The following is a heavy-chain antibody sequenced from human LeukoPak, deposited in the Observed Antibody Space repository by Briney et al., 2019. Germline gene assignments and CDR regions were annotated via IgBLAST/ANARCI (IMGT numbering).Heavy chain of an antibody. V-gene: IGHV4-61*09. CDR2: INTSGST. CDR3: ARDGDGYNSGWFDP. J-gene: IGHJ5*02. CDR1: GGSISSGSYF. D-gene: IGHD5-24*01. Sequence: SETLSLTCTVSGGSISSGSYFWSWIRQPAGKGLEWIGHINTSGSTKNNPSLKSRVTISVDTSKKQFSLRLTSVTAADTAVYYCARDGDGYNSGWFDPWGQGTLVTVSS.